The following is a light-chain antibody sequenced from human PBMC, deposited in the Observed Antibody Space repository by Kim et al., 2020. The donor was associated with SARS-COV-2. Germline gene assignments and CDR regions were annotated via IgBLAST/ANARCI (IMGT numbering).Light chain of an antibody. CDR2: QDT. V-gene: IGLV3-1*01. CDR1: KLGDKY. CDR3: QAWDSSTVV. Sequence: GAPGQTASITCSGDKLGDKYTCWYQQKPGQSPVVVIYQDTKRPSGIPERFSGSNSGNTATLTISGTQTMDEADYYCQAWDSSTVVFGGGTQLTVL. J-gene: IGLJ2*01.